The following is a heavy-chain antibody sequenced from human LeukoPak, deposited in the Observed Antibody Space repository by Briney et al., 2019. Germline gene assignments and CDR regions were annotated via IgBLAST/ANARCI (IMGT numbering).Heavy chain of an antibody. Sequence: PGGSLRLSCAASGFTFSSFAMSWVRQAPGKGLEWVSIISGSGSSTSYGDSVKGRFTISRDNSENTLYLQMNSLRAEDTAVYYCAKGDTYDDFWSGYSYYYYYGMDVWGQGTTVIVSS. CDR3: AKGDTYDDFWSGYSYYYYYGMDV. CDR1: GFTFSSFA. V-gene: IGHV3-23*01. CDR2: ISGSGSST. J-gene: IGHJ6*02. D-gene: IGHD3-3*01.